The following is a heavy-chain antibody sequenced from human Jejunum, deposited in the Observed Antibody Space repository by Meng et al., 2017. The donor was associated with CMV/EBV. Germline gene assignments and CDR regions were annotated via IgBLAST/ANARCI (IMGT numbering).Heavy chain of an antibody. V-gene: IGHV4-59*12. J-gene: IGHJ5*02. Sequence: VSGGSISHYYWSWIRQPPGKGLELIGHIYNSESTNYSPALKSRVTMSVNTANNQFSLKLSSVTAADTAIYYCTRVAGYRNNWFDPWGQGTLVTVSS. CDR1: GGSISHYY. CDR3: TRVAGYRNNWFDP. D-gene: IGHD5-24*01. CDR2: IYNSEST.